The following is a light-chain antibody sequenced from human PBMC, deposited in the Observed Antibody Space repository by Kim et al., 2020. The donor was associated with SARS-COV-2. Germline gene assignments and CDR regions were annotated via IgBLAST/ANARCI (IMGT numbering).Light chain of an antibody. CDR1: KIVDKS. V-gene: IGLV3-21*04. Sequence: QGRTTPRTCGGDKIVDKSVHWYQQKPGLAPVLVLYYDSDRPSGIPERFSGSNSGNTATLTISRVEAGDEADYYCQVWDSSSDHVVFGGGTQLTVL. CDR3: QVWDSSSDHVV. J-gene: IGLJ2*01. CDR2: YDS.